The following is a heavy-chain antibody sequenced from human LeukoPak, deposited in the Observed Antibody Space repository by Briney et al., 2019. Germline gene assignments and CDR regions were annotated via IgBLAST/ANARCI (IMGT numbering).Heavy chain of an antibody. Sequence: PGGSLRLSCAASGFTFSSYAMSWVRQAPGKGLEWVSAISGSGGSTYYADSVKGRFTISRDNSKNTLYLQMNSLRAEDTAVYYCAKEANSGSYYGYYFDYWGQGTLVTVSS. D-gene: IGHD1-26*01. J-gene: IGHJ4*02. CDR3: AKEANSGSYYGYYFDY. V-gene: IGHV3-23*01. CDR1: GFTFSSYA. CDR2: ISGSGGST.